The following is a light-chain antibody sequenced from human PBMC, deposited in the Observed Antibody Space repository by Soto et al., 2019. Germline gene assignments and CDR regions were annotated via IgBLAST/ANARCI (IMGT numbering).Light chain of an antibody. J-gene: IGKJ2*01. V-gene: IGKV3-11*01. CDR3: QQRSTWPQT. Sequence: EIVLTQSPATLSLSPGERVTLSCRASQSVRNHLVWYQQKPGQSPRLLIYDASSRATGIPARFSGCGSGTDFTLTISSLEPEDFAVYYCQQRSTWPQTFGQGTKLELK. CDR1: QSVRNH. CDR2: DAS.